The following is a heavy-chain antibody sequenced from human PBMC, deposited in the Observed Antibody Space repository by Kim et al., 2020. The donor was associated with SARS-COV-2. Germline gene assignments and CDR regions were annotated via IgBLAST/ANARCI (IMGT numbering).Heavy chain of an antibody. V-gene: IGHV4-59*01. CDR2: VYHNGSP. CDR1: GGSISNYY. Sequence: SETLSLTCTVSGGSISNYYWSWIRQPPGKRLEWIGYVYHNGSPNYNPSLKSRVTMSVDTSKNQFSLKLSSVTAADTAVYYCTGCDKYSDNWHDSWGQGTLVTVSS. D-gene: IGHD5-12*01. CDR3: TGCDKYSDNWHDS. J-gene: IGHJ5*01.